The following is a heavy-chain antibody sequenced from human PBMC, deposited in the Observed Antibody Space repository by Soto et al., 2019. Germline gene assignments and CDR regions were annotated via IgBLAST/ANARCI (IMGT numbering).Heavy chain of an antibody. V-gene: IGHV3-9*01. Sequence: GGSLRLSCAASGFTFREYAMHWVRQVPGRGLEWVSGISWNSGIKAYVDSVKGRFTISRDNAKKSLYLQMNSLRDEDTAVYYCASDRSMGSTLYFNLDYWGQGDLVTVSS. CDR1: GFTFREYA. CDR3: ASDRSMGSTLYFNLDY. CDR2: ISWNSGIK. D-gene: IGHD1-26*01. J-gene: IGHJ4*02.